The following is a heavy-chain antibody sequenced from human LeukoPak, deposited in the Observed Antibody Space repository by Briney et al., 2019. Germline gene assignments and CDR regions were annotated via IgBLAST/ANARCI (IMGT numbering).Heavy chain of an antibody. CDR3: AREVPGGAVVDY. D-gene: IGHD4-23*01. CDR1: GYTFTSHY. J-gene: IGHJ4*02. Sequence: GASVKVSCTASGYTFTSHYMHWVRQAPGQGLEWMGIINPSGGSTSYAQKFQGRVTMTRDTSTSTVYMELSSLRSEDTAVYYCAREVPGGAVVDYWGQGTLVTVSS. CDR2: INPSGGST. V-gene: IGHV1-46*01.